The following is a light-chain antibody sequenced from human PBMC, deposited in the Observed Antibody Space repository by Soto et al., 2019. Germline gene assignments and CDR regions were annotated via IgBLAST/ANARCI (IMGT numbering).Light chain of an antibody. Sequence: EIVLTQSPATLSLSPGDRATLSCGASQSVTSKLAWYQQKPGQAPRLLIYGASSRATGIPDRFSGSGSGTDFTLTISRLEPEDFAVYYCQQYGSSGTFGQGTKVDI. CDR2: GAS. J-gene: IGKJ1*01. CDR1: QSVTSK. CDR3: QQYGSSGT. V-gene: IGKV3-20*01.